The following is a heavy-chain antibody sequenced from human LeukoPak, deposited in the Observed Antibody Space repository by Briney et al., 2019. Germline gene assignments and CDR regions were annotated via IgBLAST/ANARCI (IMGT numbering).Heavy chain of an antibody. Sequence: PGGSLRLSCAASGFTFSSDSMNWGRQAPGQGLEWVSSISSSGTYVYYADSVKGRFTNSRDNAKNSLSLQMNSLRADDAAVYYCARASSKQLAGYLPDGFDIWGQGTMVTASS. CDR3: ARASSKQLAGYLPDGFDI. CDR1: GFTFSSDS. V-gene: IGHV3-21*01. CDR2: ISSSGTYV. J-gene: IGHJ3*02. D-gene: IGHD3-9*01.